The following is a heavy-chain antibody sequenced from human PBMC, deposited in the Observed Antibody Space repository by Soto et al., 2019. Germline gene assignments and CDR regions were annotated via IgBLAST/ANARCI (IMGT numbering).Heavy chain of an antibody. D-gene: IGHD3-10*01. Sequence: ASVKVSCKASGYTFTGYYMHWVRQAPGQGLEWMGWINPNSGGTNYAQKFQGRVTMTRDTSISTAYMELSRLRSDDTAVYYCARTNYGSGSYYYGMDVWGQGTTVTVS. CDR3: ARTNYGSGSYYYGMDV. CDR2: INPNSGGT. CDR1: GYTFTGYY. J-gene: IGHJ6*02. V-gene: IGHV1-2*02.